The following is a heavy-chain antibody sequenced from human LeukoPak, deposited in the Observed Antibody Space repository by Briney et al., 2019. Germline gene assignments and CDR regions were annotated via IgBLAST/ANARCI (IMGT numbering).Heavy chain of an antibody. CDR3: AANLKGYCTNGVCGFDY. J-gene: IGHJ4*02. V-gene: IGHV1-58*02. D-gene: IGHD2-8*01. Sequence: TSVKVSCKPSGFTFTSSAMQWVRQARGQRLEWVGWIVVGSGNTNNAQKFQERVTITRDMSTSTAYMELSSLRSEDTAVYYCAANLKGYCTNGVCGFDYWGQGTLVTVSS. CDR2: IVVGSGNT. CDR1: GFTFTSSA.